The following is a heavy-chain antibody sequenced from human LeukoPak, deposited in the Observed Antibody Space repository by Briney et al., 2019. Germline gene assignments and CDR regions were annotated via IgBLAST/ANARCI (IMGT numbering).Heavy chain of an antibody. V-gene: IGHV1-18*01. Sequence: ASVKVSCKASGYTFTNYGISWVRQAPGQGLEWMGWISAYNGNTNYAQNFQGRVTMTTDTSTSTAYKELRNLRSDDTAVYYCARCRAPRGIVVITTVFDFWGQGTQVTVSA. CDR3: ARCRAPRGIVVITTVFDF. CDR1: GYTFTNYG. CDR2: ISAYNGNT. J-gene: IGHJ4*02. D-gene: IGHD3-22*01.